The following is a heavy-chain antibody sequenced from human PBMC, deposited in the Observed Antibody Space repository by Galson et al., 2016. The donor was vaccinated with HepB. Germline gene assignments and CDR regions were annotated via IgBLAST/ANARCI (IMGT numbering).Heavy chain of an antibody. V-gene: IGHV6-1*01. CDR1: GDSVSSNIAA. Sequence: CAISGDSVSSNIAAWNWIRQSPSRGLEWLGRTFYRSKWYNDYAISVRSRITINPETSKNQYSLQLNSVTPDDTAVYYCARDPARVGFQTGAFDIWGQGTMVTVSS. D-gene: IGHD1-26*01. J-gene: IGHJ3*02. CDR2: TFYRSKWYN. CDR3: ARDPARVGFQTGAFDI.